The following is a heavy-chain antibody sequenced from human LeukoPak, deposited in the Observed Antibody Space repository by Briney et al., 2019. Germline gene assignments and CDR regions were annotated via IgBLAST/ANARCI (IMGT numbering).Heavy chain of an antibody. Sequence: PGGSLRLSCAASGFTFSDYSMSWIRQAPGKGLEWISYSGSSGNIIYYADSVKGRFTISRDNAKNSLYLQLNSLRAEDTAVYYCARGPCSSANCYWSLDHWGQGTLVTVSS. CDR2: SGSSGNII. V-gene: IGHV3-11*01. J-gene: IGHJ5*02. CDR3: ARGPCSSANCYWSLDH. D-gene: IGHD2-2*01. CDR1: GFTFSDYS.